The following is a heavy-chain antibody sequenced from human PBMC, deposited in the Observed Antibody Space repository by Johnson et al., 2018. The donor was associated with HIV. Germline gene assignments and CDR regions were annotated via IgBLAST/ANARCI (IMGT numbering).Heavy chain of an antibody. CDR3: VKGMDSSSWYAFDI. J-gene: IGHJ3*02. V-gene: IGHV3-33*06. Sequence: HVQLVESGGGVVQPGRSLRLSCAASGFTFNSYGMHWVRQAPGKGLEWVAVIWYDGSNKYYADSVKGRFTISRDNSKNTLYLQMNSLRAEDTAIYYCVKGMDSSSWYAFDIWGQGTMVTVSS. D-gene: IGHD6-13*01. CDR1: GFTFNSYG. CDR2: IWYDGSNK.